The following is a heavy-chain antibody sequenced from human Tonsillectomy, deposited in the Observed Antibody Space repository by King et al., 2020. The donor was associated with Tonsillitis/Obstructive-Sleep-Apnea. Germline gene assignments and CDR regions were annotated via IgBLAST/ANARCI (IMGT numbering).Heavy chain of an antibody. CDR1: GGSITNYY. CDR3: ARADTAWSVPYHFDY. D-gene: IGHD2-15*01. CDR2: IYYSGST. J-gene: IGHJ4*02. V-gene: IGHV4-59*01. Sequence: VQLQESGPGLVKPSETLSLTCSVSGGSITNYYWNWSRQPPGKGLEWIGYIYYSGSTKYNPSLNSRVTISVDTSRNQFSLKLTSVTAADTAVYYCARADTAWSVPYHFDYWGRGALVTVPS.